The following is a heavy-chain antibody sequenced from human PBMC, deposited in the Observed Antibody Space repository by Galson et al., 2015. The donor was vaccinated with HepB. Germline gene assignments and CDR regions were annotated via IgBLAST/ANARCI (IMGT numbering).Heavy chain of an antibody. CDR3: ARDGRSGRSNWFDP. CDR2: IYTSGST. Sequence: ETLSLTCTVSGGSISSYYWSWIRQPAGKGLEWIGRIYTSGSTNYNPSLKSRVTMSVDTSKNQFSLKLSSVTAADTAVYYCARDGRSGRSNWFDPWGQGTLVTVSS. V-gene: IGHV4-4*07. J-gene: IGHJ5*02. CDR1: GGSISSYY. D-gene: IGHD3-3*01.